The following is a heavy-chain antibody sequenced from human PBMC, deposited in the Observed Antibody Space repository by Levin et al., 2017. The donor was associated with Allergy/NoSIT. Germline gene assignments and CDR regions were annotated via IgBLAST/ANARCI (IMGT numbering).Heavy chain of an antibody. J-gene: IGHJ4*02. CDR2: INPNSGGT. Sequence: GESLKISCKASGYTFTGYYMHWVRQAPGQGLEWMGWINPNSGGTNYAQKFQGRVTMTRDTSISTAYMELSRLRSDDTAVYYCARDSSYDYVWGSYRGGDYFDYWGQGTLVTVSS. V-gene: IGHV1-2*02. CDR3: ARDSSYDYVWGSYRGGDYFDY. CDR1: GYTFTGYY. D-gene: IGHD3-16*02.